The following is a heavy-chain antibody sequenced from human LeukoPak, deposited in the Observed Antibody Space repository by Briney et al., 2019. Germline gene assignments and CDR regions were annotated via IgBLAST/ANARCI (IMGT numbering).Heavy chain of an antibody. D-gene: IGHD3-22*01. Sequence: GGSLRLSCAASGFTFSSYAMDWVRQAPGKGLEWVAVISNDGSNKYYADSVKGRFTISSDNSKNTLYLQMNSLRAEDTAVYYCARGGNYYDRSGPAHYWGQGTLVTVSS. J-gene: IGHJ4*02. V-gene: IGHV3-30*04. CDR3: ARGGNYYDRSGPAHY. CDR2: ISNDGSNK. CDR1: GFTFSSYA.